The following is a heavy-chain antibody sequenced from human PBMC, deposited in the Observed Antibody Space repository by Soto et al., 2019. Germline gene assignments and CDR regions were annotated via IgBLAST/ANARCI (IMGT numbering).Heavy chain of an antibody. CDR1: GFTFSSYA. V-gene: IGHV3-30-3*01. CDR2: ISYDGSNK. Sequence: VGSLRLSCAASGFTFSSYAMHWVRQAPDKGLEWVAVISYDGSNKYYADSVKGRFTISRDNSKNTLYLQMNSLRAEDTAVYYCARDFGIRVVVPAAISSPGYYYYGMDVWGQGTTVTVSS. CDR3: ARDFGIRVVVPAAISSPGYYYYGMDV. J-gene: IGHJ6*02. D-gene: IGHD2-2*01.